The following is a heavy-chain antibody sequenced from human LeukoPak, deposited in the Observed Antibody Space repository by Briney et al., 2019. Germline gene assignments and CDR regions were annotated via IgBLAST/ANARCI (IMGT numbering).Heavy chain of an antibody. CDR1: GFTFDDYA. J-gene: IGHJ6*03. CDR3: AKGVGYMDV. CDR2: ISWNSGSI. V-gene: IGHV3-9*01. Sequence: PGGSLRLSCAASGFTFDDYAMHWVRQAPGKGLEWVSGISWNSGSIGYADSVKGRFTISRDNAKNSLYLQMNSLRAEDTALYYCAKGVGYMDVWGKGTTVTISS. D-gene: IGHD1-26*01.